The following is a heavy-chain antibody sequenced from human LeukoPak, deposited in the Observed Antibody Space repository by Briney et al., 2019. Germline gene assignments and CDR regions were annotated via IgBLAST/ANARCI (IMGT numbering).Heavy chain of an antibody. CDR2: TRNKVNSYTT. CDR3: ARETSGFDY. CDR1: GFTFSDHY. J-gene: IGHJ4*02. D-gene: IGHD3-10*01. V-gene: IGHV3-72*01. Sequence: GGSLRLSCAASGFTFSDHYMDWVRQAPGKGLEWVGRTRNKVNSYTTEYAASVKGRFTISRDDSKNSLYLQMNSLKTEDTAVYYCARETSGFDYWGQGTLVTVSS.